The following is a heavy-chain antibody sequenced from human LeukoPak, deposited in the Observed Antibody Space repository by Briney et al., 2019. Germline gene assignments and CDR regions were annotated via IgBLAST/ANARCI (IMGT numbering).Heavy chain of an antibody. CDR1: GDSVSSNSAA. V-gene: IGHV6-1*01. D-gene: IGHD6-13*01. J-gene: IGHJ6*03. Sequence: SQTLSLTCAISGDSVSSNSAAWNWIRQSPSRGLEWLGRTYYRSKWYNDYAVSVKSRITINPDTSKNQFSLQLNSVTPEDTAVYYCARKVISTFYYYYYMDVWGKGTTVTISS. CDR3: ARKVISTFYYYYYMDV. CDR2: TYYRSKWYN.